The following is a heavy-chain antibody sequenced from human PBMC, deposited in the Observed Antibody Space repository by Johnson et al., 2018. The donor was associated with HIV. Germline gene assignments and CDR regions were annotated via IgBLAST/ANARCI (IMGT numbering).Heavy chain of an antibody. CDR2: IRYDGNNK. D-gene: IGHD6-19*01. CDR3: AREAAVADAFDI. CDR1: GFTFNSYG. V-gene: IGHV3-30*02. Sequence: QVQLVESGGGVVQPGGSLRLSCAASGFTFNSYGMHWVRQAPGKGLEWVAFIRYDGNNKYYADSVKGRFTISRDNSKNTLYLQMNSLRAEDTAVYYCAREAAVADAFDIWGQGTMVTVSS. J-gene: IGHJ3*02.